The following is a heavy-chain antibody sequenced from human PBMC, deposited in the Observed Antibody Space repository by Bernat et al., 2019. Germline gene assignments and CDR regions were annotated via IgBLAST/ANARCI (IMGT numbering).Heavy chain of an antibody. CDR2: IYYSGST. J-gene: IGHJ4*02. CDR3: ARHGGSYFDY. V-gene: IGHV4-59*08. D-gene: IGHD1-26*01. Sequence: QVQLQESGPGLVKPSETLSLTCTVSGGPISSYYWSWIRQPPGKGLEWIGYIYYSGSTNYNPSLKSRVTISVDTSKNQFSLKLSSVTAADTAVYYCARHGGSYFDYWGQGTLVTVSS. CDR1: GGPISSYY.